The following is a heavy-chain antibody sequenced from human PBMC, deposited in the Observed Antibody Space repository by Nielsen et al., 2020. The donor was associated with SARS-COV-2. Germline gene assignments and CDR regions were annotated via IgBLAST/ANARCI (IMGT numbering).Heavy chain of an antibody. CDR2: IAYDGSNK. CDR3: ARDRVYGGNSPLGY. CDR1: GFTFSSYA. J-gene: IGHJ4*02. V-gene: IGHV3-30-3*01. D-gene: IGHD4-23*01. Sequence: GESLKISWAASGFTFSSYAIHWVRQAPGKGREWVAVIAYDGSNKYYADSVKGRFTISRDNSKNTLYLQMNSLRAEDTAVYYCARDRVYGGNSPLGYWGQGTLVTVSS.